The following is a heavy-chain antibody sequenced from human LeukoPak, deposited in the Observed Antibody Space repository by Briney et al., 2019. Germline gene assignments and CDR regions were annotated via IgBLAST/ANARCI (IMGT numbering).Heavy chain of an antibody. CDR3: ARPTGWGAHQVSYGMDV. J-gene: IGHJ6*02. CDR1: GFTFSSYA. CDR2: ISYDGSNN. V-gene: IGHV3-30-3*01. Sequence: GRSLRLSCAVSGFTFSSYAMHWVRQAPGKGLEWVAVISYDGSNNYYADSVKGRFTISRDNSKNTLYLQMNSLRVEDTAVYYCARPTGWGAHQVSYGMDVWGQGTTVTVSS. D-gene: IGHD1-26*01.